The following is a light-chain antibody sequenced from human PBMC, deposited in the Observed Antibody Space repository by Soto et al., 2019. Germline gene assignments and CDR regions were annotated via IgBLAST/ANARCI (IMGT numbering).Light chain of an antibody. Sequence: EIVLTQSPGTLSLSPGERATLSCRASQSVSSSHLAWYQQKPGQSPRLLIYGTSSRATGIPDRFSGSGSGTLFTLAISSLEPEDFAVHYCQHYDTYSFGQGTKLEIK. CDR3: QHYDTYS. J-gene: IGKJ2*03. CDR1: QSVSSSH. CDR2: GTS. V-gene: IGKV3-20*01.